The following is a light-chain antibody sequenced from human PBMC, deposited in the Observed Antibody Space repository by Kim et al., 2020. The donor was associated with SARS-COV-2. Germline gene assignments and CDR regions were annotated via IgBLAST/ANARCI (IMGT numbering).Light chain of an antibody. CDR2: GAS. CDR3: QQYGSSRT. Sequence: LSPGERATLSCRASHSVSSSYLAWYQQKPGQAPRLLIYGASTRATGIPDRFSGSGSGTDFTLTISRLDPEDFAVYYCQQYGSSRTFGQGTKVDIK. V-gene: IGKV3-20*01. J-gene: IGKJ1*01. CDR1: HSVSSSY.